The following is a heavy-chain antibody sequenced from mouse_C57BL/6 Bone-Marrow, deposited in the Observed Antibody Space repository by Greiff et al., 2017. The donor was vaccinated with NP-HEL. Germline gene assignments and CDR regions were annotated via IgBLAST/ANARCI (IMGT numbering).Heavy chain of an antibody. Sequence: VQLQQSGTVLARPGASVKMSCKTSGYTFTSYWMHWVKQRPGQGLEWIGAIYPGNSDTSYNQKFKGKAKLTAVTSASTAYMELSSLTNEDSAVYYCTRGLLRGCWLFAYWGQGTLVTVSA. J-gene: IGHJ3*01. CDR1: GYTFTSYW. D-gene: IGHD1-1*01. V-gene: IGHV1-5*01. CDR3: TRGLLRGCWLFAY. CDR2: IYPGNSDT.